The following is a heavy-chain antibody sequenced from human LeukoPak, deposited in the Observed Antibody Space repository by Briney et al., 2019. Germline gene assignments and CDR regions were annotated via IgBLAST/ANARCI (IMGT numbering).Heavy chain of an antibody. Sequence: GGSLRLSCAASGFTFSTYGVHWVRQAPGKGLEWVAVISYDGSNKYYADSVKGRFTISRDNSKNTLYLQMNSLRAEDTAVYYCARGAYCGGDCYTDGFDYWGQGTLVTVSS. D-gene: IGHD2-21*02. V-gene: IGHV3-30*19. CDR2: ISYDGSNK. CDR3: ARGAYCGGDCYTDGFDY. CDR1: GFTFSTYG. J-gene: IGHJ4*02.